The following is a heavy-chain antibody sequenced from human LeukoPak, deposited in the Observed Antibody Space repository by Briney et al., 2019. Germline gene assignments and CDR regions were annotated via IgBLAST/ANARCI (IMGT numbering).Heavy chain of an antibody. CDR3: ARGGNLDWFDP. Sequence: GWSLRLSCAASGFTFDDYAMHWVRQAPGKGLEWVSAISGSGGSTYYTGSVKGRFTISRDSSQNTLYLQMNSLRAEDTAVYYCARGGNLDWFDPWGQGTLVTVSS. J-gene: IGHJ5*02. V-gene: IGHV3-23*01. D-gene: IGHD1-14*01. CDR1: GFTFDDYA. CDR2: ISGSGGST.